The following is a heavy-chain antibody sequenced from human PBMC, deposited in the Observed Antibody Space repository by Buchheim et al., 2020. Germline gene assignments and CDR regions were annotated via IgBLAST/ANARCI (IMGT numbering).Heavy chain of an antibody. CDR2: INPSGGST. CDR3: ARGGGSITMIVVAPELFVFQH. CDR1: GYTFTSYY. V-gene: IGHV1-46*03. Sequence: QVQLVQSGAEVKKPGASVKVSCKASGYTFTSYYMHWVRQAPGQGLEWMGIINPSGGSTSYAQKFQGRVTMTRDTSTSTVYMELSSLRSEDTAVYYCARGGGSITMIVVAPELFVFQHWGQGTL. J-gene: IGHJ1*01. D-gene: IGHD3-22*01.